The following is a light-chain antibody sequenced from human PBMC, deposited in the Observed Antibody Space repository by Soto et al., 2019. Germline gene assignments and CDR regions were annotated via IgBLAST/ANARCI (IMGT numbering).Light chain of an antibody. V-gene: IGKV3-11*01. CDR3: QQRSNWPPLT. CDR2: DAS. CDR1: QSVSSY. J-gene: IGKJ4*01. Sequence: EIVLTQSPATQSLSPGERATLSCRASQSVSSYLAWYQQKPGQTPRLLIYDASSRATGIPARFSGSGSGTDFTLTISSLEPEDFAVYYCQQRSNWPPLTFGGGTKVEIK.